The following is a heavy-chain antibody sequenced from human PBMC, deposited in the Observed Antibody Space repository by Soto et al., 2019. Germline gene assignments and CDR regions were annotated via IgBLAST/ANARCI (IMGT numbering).Heavy chain of an antibody. Sequence: ASVKVSCKASGYTFTSYDINWVRQATGQGLEWMGWMNPNSGNTGYAQKFQGRVTMTRNTSISTAYMELSSLRSEDTAVYYCARHSGYCSGGSCLAFDIWGQGTMVNVSS. CDR3: ARHSGYCSGGSCLAFDI. V-gene: IGHV1-8*01. J-gene: IGHJ3*02. CDR1: GYTFTSYD. CDR2: MNPNSGNT. D-gene: IGHD2-15*01.